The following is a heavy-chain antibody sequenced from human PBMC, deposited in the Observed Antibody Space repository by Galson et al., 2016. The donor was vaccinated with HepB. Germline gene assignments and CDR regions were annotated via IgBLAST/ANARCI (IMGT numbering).Heavy chain of an antibody. D-gene: IGHD5-12*01. Sequence: SLRLSCAASGFTFSEAWMTWVRQAPGKGLEWVGRIKTKADGGTRESAAPVKGRFIVSRDDSKDTLYLQMDSLKTEDTGIYYCGTESATTITFWGQGTLVTVSS. CDR3: GTESATTITF. CDR1: GFTFSEAW. CDR2: IKTKADGGTR. J-gene: IGHJ1*01. V-gene: IGHV3-15*01.